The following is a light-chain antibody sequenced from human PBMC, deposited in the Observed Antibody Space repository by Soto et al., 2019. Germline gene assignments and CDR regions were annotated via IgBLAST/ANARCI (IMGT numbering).Light chain of an antibody. V-gene: IGLV4-69*01. CDR1: SGHXSYA. CDR2: LNSDGSH. J-gene: IGLJ1*01. Sequence: QLVLTQSPSASASLGASVKLTCTLSSGHXSYAIAWHQQQPEKGPRYLMKLNSDGSHSKGDGIPDRFSGSSSGAERYLIISSLQSEDEADYYCQTWGTGIHVFGTGTKLTVL. CDR3: QTWGTGIHV.